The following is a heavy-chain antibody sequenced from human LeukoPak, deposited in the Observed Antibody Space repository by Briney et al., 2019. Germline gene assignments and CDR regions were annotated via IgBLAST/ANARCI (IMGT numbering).Heavy chain of an antibody. CDR1: GYTFTSYG. CDR3: ARTVGEVVVITLFDY. CDR2: ISAYNGST. D-gene: IGHD3-22*01. Sequence: ASVKVSCKASGYTFTSYGISWVRQAPGQGLEWMGWISAYNGSTNYAQKLQGRVTMTTDTSTSTAYMELRSLRSDDTAVYYCARTVGEVVVITLFDYWGQGTLVTVSS. J-gene: IGHJ4*02. V-gene: IGHV1-18*01.